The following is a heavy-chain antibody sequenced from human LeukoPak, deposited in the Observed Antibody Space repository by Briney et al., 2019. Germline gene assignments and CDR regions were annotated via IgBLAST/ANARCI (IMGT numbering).Heavy chain of an antibody. CDR1: GFTFSSNA. Sequence: GGSLRLSCAASGFTFSSNATSWVRQAPGKGLEWVSAISGSGGSTYYADSVKGRFTISRDNSKNTLYLQMNSLRAEDTAVYYCAKDIHHDIVVVPAPPYFDYWGQGTLVTVSS. J-gene: IGHJ4*02. CDR2: ISGSGGST. CDR3: AKDIHHDIVVVPAPPYFDY. V-gene: IGHV3-23*01. D-gene: IGHD2-2*01.